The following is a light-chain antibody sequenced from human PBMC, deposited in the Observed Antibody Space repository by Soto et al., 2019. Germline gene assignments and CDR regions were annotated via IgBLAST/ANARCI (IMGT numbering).Light chain of an antibody. CDR1: SSNIGSNH. CDR2: RSD. CDR3: SARDDILSGVV. V-gene: IGLV1-47*01. Sequence: QSVLTQPPSASGTPGQRVTISCSGSSSNIGSNHLYWYQQFPGMAPKLLMYRSDQRPTGVSDRFSGSKSGTSASLAISGLRSDDEADYYCSARDDILSGVVFGGGTKLTVL. J-gene: IGLJ2*01.